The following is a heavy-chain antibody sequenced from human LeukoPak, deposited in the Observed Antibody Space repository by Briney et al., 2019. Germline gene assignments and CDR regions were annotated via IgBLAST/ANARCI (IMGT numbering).Heavy chain of an antibody. CDR1: GGTFSSYA. D-gene: IGHD5-18*01. CDR2: TIPIFGTA. J-gene: IGHJ4*02. V-gene: IGHV1-69*13. Sequence: GASVKVSCKASGGTFSSYAISWVRQAPGQGLEWMGGTIPIFGTANYAQKFQGRVTITADESTSTAYMELSSLRSEDTAVYYCARTTTWIQLWDYYFDYWGQGTLVTVSS. CDR3: ARTTTWIQLWDYYFDY.